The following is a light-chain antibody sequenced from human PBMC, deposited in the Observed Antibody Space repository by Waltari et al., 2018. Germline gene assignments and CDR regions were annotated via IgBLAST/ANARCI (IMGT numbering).Light chain of an antibody. CDR2: GAS. CDR3: QQKGTSPLYT. Sequence: EIVLTQSPGTLSLSXXXXXXXXXRYIEWWCDNEVACYQRRPGRGPRRRSFGASSRGTGIPDRFSGIWCGTEFTLTISRLEPEDCAVYYCQQKGTSPLYTFGQGTKLEIK. J-gene: IGKJ2*01. V-gene: IGKV3-20*01. CDR1: EWWCDNE.